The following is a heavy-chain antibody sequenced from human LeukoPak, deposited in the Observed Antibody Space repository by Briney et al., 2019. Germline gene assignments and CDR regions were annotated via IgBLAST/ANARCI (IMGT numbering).Heavy chain of an antibody. CDR2: ISGSSSNK. CDR3: ASQDYVWGSFRF. V-gene: IGHV3-21*01. J-gene: IGHJ4*02. D-gene: IGHD3-16*02. CDR1: GFTFRNYS. Sequence: GGSLRLSCAASGFTFRNYSMHWVRQAPGKGLEWVASISGSSSNKHYADSVKGRLTISRDNAKDSLFLQLSSLRAEDTAVYYCASQDYVWGSFRFWGQGTPVTVSS.